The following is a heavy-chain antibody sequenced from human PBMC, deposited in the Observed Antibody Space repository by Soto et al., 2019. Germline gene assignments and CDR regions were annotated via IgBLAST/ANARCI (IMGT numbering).Heavy chain of an antibody. Sequence: QVQLVQSGAEVKKPGASVKVSCKASGYTFTSYAMHWVRQAPGQRLEWMGWINAGNGNTKYSQKFQGRVTITRDTSASTAYMELSSLRPEDTAVYYCASEYCGGDCYSAARYGMDVWGQGTTVTVSS. CDR2: INAGNGNT. V-gene: IGHV1-3*01. CDR3: ASEYCGGDCYSAARYGMDV. CDR1: GYTFTSYA. J-gene: IGHJ6*02. D-gene: IGHD2-21*02.